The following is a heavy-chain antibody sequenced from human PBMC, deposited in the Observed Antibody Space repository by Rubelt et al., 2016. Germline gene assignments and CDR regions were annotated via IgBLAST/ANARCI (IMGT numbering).Heavy chain of an antibody. CDR1: GFTFSNYW. D-gene: IGHD3-16*01. CDR2: IWYDGSNK. CDR3: ARGIRTSSYSARDG. Sequence: VQLLESGGGLVQPGGSLSLSCAASGFTFSNYWMSWVRQAPGKGLEWVAVIWYDGSNKYYADSVKGRFTISRENSKKTLFLEVKDRGVEDTAVYYCARGIRTSSYSARDGWGQGTTVTVSS. V-gene: IGHV3-33*08. J-gene: IGHJ6*02.